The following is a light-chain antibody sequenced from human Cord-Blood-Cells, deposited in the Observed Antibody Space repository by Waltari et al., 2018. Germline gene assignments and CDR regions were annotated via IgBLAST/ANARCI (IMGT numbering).Light chain of an antibody. CDR2: RNN. J-gene: IGLJ3*02. CDR3: AAWDDSLNGWV. V-gene: IGLV1-44*01. Sequence: QSVLTQPPSASATPGQRVTISSSGSSSNIGSHTVNWYQQLPGTAPKLLIYRNNQRPSGVPDRFSGSKSGTSASLAISGLQAEDEADYYCAAWDDSLNGWVFGGGTKLTVL. CDR1: SSNIGSHT.